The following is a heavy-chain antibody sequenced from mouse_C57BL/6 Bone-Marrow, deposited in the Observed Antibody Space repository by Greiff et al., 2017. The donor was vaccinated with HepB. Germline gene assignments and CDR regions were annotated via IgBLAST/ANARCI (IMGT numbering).Heavy chain of an antibody. Sequence: EVQLQESGPELVKPGASVKISCKASGYSFTGYYMNWVKQSPEKSLEWIGEINPSTGGTTYNQKFKAKATLTVDKSSSTAYMQLKSLTSEDSAVYYCASRWLLFFDYWGQGTTLTVSS. CDR1: GYSFTGYY. CDR2: INPSTGGT. V-gene: IGHV1-42*01. CDR3: ASRWLLFFDY. D-gene: IGHD2-3*01. J-gene: IGHJ2*01.